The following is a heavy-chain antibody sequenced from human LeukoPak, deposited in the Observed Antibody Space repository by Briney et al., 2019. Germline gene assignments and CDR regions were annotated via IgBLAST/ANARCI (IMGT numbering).Heavy chain of an antibody. CDR1: GFTFSSYG. J-gene: IGHJ4*02. V-gene: IGHV3-30*02. D-gene: IGHD3-3*01. Sequence: PGGSLRLSCAASGFTFSSYGMHWVRQAPGKGLEWVAFIRYDGSNKYYADSVKGRFTISRDNSKNTLYLQMNSLRAEDTAVYYCAKAFGVVIPRPYFDYWGQGALVTVSS. CDR3: AKAFGVVIPRPYFDY. CDR2: IRYDGSNK.